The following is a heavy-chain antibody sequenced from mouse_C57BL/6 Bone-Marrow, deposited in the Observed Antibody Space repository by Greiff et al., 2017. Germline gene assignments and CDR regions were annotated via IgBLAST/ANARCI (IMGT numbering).Heavy chain of an antibody. Sequence: VQLQQPGAELVMPGASVKLSCKASGYTFTSYWMHWVKQRPGQGLEWIGEIDPSDSYTNYNQKFKGKSTLTVDKSSSTAYMQLSSLPSEDSAVYYCAREDYGISFAYWGQGTLVTVSA. CDR1: GYTFTSYW. J-gene: IGHJ3*01. D-gene: IGHD1-1*02. CDR2: IDPSDSYT. V-gene: IGHV1-69*01. CDR3: AREDYGISFAY.